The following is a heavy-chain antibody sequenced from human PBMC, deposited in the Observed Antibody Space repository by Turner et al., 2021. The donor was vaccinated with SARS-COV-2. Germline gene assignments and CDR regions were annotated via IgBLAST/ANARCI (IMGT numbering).Heavy chain of an antibody. J-gene: IGHJ5*02. V-gene: IGHV3-9*01. Sequence: EVQLVESGGGLVQPGRSPRLSCAASGFTFDDYAMHWVRQAPGKGLEWVSGISWKSGRIGYADSVKGRFTISRDNAKNSLYLQMNSLKAEDTALYYCVRGLDSMGYNWFDPWGLGTLVTVSS. CDR2: ISWKSGRI. CDR3: VRGLDSMGYNWFDP. CDR1: GFTFDDYA. D-gene: IGHD2-2*03.